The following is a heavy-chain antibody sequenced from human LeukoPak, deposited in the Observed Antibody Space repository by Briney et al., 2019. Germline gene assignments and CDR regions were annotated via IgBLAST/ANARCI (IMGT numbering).Heavy chain of an antibody. Sequence: PGGSLRLSCAVSGFTFSSYAMSWVRQAPGKGLEWVSAISGSGGSTYYADSVKGRFTISRDNSKNTLYLQMNSLRAEDTAVYYCARHPGRTSGYQTSHFDYWGQGTLVTVSS. CDR1: GFTFSSYA. V-gene: IGHV3-23*01. CDR2: ISGSGGST. CDR3: ARHPGRTSGYQTSHFDY. D-gene: IGHD5-12*01. J-gene: IGHJ4*02.